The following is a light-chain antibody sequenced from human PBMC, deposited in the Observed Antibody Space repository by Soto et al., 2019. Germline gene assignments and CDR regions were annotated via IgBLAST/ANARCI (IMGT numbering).Light chain of an antibody. J-gene: IGKJ5*01. CDR1: QSVSSR. CDR3: QHYGKSPIT. CDR2: GAS. Sequence: LVLTQSPGTLSLSPGPSATLSCKAIQSVSSRLAWYQQKPGQAPRLLISGASTRATCIPDRFSGSGSGTDFTLTITRLEPEDFALYYCQHYGKSPITFGQGTRLDIK. V-gene: IGKV3-20*01.